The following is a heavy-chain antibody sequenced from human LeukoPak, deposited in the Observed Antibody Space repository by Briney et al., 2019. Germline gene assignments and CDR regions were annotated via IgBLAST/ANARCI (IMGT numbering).Heavy chain of an antibody. D-gene: IGHD2-8*01. CDR3: ARGYCTNGVCYNNNWFDP. V-gene: IGHV3-23*01. Sequence: GGSQRLSCAASGFTFSTYAMTWVRQAPGKGLEWVSAISGGGGSAYYADSVKGRFTISRDNSKSTLYLQMNSLRAEDTAVYYCARGYCTNGVCYNNNWFDPWGQGTLVTVSS. J-gene: IGHJ5*02. CDR2: ISGGGGSA. CDR1: GFTFSTYA.